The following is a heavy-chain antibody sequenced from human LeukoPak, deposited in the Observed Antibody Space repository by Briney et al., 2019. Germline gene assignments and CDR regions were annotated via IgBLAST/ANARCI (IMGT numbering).Heavy chain of an antibody. CDR3: ARVPLRFLEPFDY. Sequence: SETLSLTCTVSGGSISSYYWSWIRQPAGKGLEWIGRIYTSGSTNCNPSLKTRVTISLDTSKNQFSLELSSVTAADTAVYYCARVPLRFLEPFDYWGQGTLATVSS. J-gene: IGHJ4*02. CDR1: GGSISSYY. CDR2: IYTSGST. D-gene: IGHD3-3*01. V-gene: IGHV4-4*07.